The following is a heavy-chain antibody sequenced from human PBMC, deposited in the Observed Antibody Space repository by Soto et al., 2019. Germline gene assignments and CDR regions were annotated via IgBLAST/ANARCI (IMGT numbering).Heavy chain of an antibody. J-gene: IGHJ5*02. Sequence: GGSLRLSCAASGFTFSNYDMNWVRQAPGKGLEWVSSISDRGGTTYYADSVKGRFTISRDNSKNSLFLQMSSLRAEDTALYYCAKAGRSGSSSGNWFDPWGQGTLVTVSS. D-gene: IGHD6-6*01. CDR2: ISDRGGTT. CDR1: GFTFSNYD. CDR3: AKAGRSGSSSGNWFDP. V-gene: IGHV3-23*01.